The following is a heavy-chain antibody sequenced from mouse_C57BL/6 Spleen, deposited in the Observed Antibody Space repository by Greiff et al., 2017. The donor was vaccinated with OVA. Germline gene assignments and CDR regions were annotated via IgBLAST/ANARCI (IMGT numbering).Heavy chain of an antibody. J-gene: IGHJ1*03. CDR3: ARGPVVPYWYFDV. CDR1: GFTFSDYY. V-gene: IGHV5-12*01. D-gene: IGHD1-1*01. CDR2: ISNGGGST. Sequence: EVKLMESGGGLVQPGGSLKLSCAASGFTFSDYYMYWVRQTPEKRLEWVAYISNGGGSTYYPATVKGRFTISRDNAKNTLYLQMSRLKSEDTAMYYCARGPVVPYWYFDVWGTGTTVTVSS.